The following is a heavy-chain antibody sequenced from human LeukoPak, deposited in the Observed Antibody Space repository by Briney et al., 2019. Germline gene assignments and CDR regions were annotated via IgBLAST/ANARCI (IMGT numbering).Heavy chain of an antibody. CDR1: GFTFSSYS. J-gene: IGHJ4*02. Sequence: PGGSLRLSCAASGFTFSSYSMNWVRQAPGKGLEWVSFISTSSSYIHNADSVKGRFTISRDNAENSLYLQMNSLRAEDTAVYYCARANSRRLVTNWGQGTLVTVSS. V-gene: IGHV3-21*01. CDR2: ISTSSSYI. CDR3: ARANSRRLVTN. D-gene: IGHD3-16*01.